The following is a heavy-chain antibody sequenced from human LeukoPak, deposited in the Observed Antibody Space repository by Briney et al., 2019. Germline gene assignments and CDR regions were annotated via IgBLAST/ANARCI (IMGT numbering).Heavy chain of an antibody. CDR1: GFTFSDYY. Sequence: EGSLRLSCAASGFTFSDYYMSWIRQAPGKGLEWVSYISSSSSYINYADSVKGRFTISRDNAKNSLYLQMNSLRAEDTAVYYCARGGFSGWYPVSGTNFDYWGQGTLVTVSS. CDR2: ISSSSSYI. V-gene: IGHV3-11*06. D-gene: IGHD6-19*01. CDR3: ARGGFSGWYPVSGTNFDY. J-gene: IGHJ4*02.